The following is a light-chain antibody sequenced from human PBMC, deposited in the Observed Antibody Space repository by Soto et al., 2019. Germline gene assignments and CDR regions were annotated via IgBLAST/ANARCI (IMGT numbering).Light chain of an antibody. CDR3: QQYNNWPRT. V-gene: IGKV3-15*01. J-gene: IGKJ1*01. CDR2: SAS. CDR1: QSVSNN. Sequence: EIVLTQSPGTLSLSPGERATLSCRASQSVSNNYLAWYQQKPGQAPRLLMYSASTRATGIAARFSGGGSGTDFTLTISSLQSEDFAVYYCQQYNNWPRTFGQGTK.